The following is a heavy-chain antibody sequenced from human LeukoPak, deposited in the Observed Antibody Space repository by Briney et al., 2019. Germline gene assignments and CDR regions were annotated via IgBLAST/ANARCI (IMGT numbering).Heavy chain of an antibody. J-gene: IGHJ5*02. CDR2: IYTSGST. V-gene: IGHV4-4*07. CDR1: GGSISSYY. CDR3: AREGRTAVRFLEWPRFGFDP. D-gene: IGHD3-3*01. Sequence: SETLSLTCTVSGGSISSYYWSWIRQPAGKGLEWIGRIYTSGSTNYNPSLKSRVTMSVDTSKNQFSLKLSSVTAADTAVYYCAREGRTAVRFLEWPRFGFDPWGQGTLVTVSS.